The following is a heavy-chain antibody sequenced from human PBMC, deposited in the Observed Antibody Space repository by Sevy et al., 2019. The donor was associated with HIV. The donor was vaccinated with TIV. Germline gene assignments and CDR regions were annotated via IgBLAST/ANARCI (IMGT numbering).Heavy chain of an antibody. J-gene: IGHJ4*02. D-gene: IGHD2-15*01. Sequence: ASVKVSCKASGYTFTNYAIHWVRQAPGQKLEWMGRINVGNGNTLSQKFQDRATFTRDTSASTAYMQLSSLRSEDTAVYYCARGEFCSGSSCYSEFSDYWGQGALVTVSS. CDR1: GYTFTNYA. V-gene: IGHV1-3*01. CDR2: INVGNGNT. CDR3: ARGEFCSGSSCYSEFSDY.